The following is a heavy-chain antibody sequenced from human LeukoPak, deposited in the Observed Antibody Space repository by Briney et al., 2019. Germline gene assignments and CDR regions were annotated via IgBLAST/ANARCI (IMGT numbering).Heavy chain of an antibody. D-gene: IGHD3-10*01. J-gene: IGHJ5*02. CDR2: IYYSGST. Sequence: SETLSLTCTVSGGSISSHYWSWIRQPPGKGLEWIGYIYYSGSTNYNPSLKSRVTISVDTSKNQFSLKLSSVTAADSAVYYWARGFLYYLFDPSGQGTLVTVSS. CDR1: GGSISSHY. CDR3: ARGFLYYLFDP. V-gene: IGHV4-59*11.